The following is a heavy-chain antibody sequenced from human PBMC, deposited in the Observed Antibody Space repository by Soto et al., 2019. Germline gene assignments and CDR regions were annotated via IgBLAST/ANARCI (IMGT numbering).Heavy chain of an antibody. Sequence: SETLSRTCTVSGGSISSYYWSWIRQPPGKGLEWIGYIYYSGSTNYNPSLKSRVTISVDTSKNQFSLKLSSVTAADTAVYYCARHKAGAGNDAFDIWGPGTMVTVS. V-gene: IGHV4-59*08. D-gene: IGHD6-13*01. CDR2: IYYSGST. J-gene: IGHJ3*02. CDR1: GGSISSYY. CDR3: ARHKAGAGNDAFDI.